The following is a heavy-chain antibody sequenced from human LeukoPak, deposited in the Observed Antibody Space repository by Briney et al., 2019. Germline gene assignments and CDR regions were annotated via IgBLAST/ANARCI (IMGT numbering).Heavy chain of an antibody. CDR3: ARGFSDDYYYYYMDV. V-gene: IGHV3-21*01. J-gene: IGHJ6*03. CDR2: ISSSSRYI. D-gene: IGHD3-3*02. Sequence: PGGSLRLSCAASGFTFSSYSMNWVRQAPGKGLEWVSSISSSSRYIYYADSVKGRFTISRDNAKNSLYLQMNSLRAEDTAVYYCARGFSDDYYYYYMDVWGKGTTVTVSS. CDR1: GFTFSSYS.